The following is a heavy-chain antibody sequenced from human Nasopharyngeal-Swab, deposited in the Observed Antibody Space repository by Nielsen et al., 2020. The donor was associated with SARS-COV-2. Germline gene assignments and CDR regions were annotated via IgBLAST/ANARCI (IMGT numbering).Heavy chain of an antibody. CDR1: GDCVSSSSAA. J-gene: IGHJ6*03. CDR3: ARARGAYGDYYYYYYTDV. CDR2: TYYRSKWYN. D-gene: IGHD4-17*01. Sequence: SKTLSLTCAISGDCVSSSSAAWNWIRQSPSRGLEWLGRTYYRSKWYNDYAVSVKSRITINPDTSKNQFSLHLNSVTPEDTAVYYCARARGAYGDYYYYYYTDVWGKGTTVTVSS. V-gene: IGHV6-1*01.